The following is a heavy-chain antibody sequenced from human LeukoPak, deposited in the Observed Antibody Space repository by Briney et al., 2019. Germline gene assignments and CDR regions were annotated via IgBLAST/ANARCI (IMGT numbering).Heavy chain of an antibody. D-gene: IGHD5-18*01. CDR2: IRYDGSNK. CDR1: GFTFSSYV. V-gene: IGHV3-30*02. CDR3: AKEFAQLRTDDY. Sequence: GGSLRLSCVASGFTFSSYVMHWVRQAPGKGLEWVAFIRYDGSNKYYADSVKGRFTISRDNSKNTLYLQMNSLRAEDTAVYYCAKEFAQLRTDDYWGQGTLVTVSS. J-gene: IGHJ4*02.